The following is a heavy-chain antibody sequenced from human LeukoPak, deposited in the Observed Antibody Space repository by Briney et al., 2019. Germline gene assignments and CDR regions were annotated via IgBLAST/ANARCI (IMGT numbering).Heavy chain of an antibody. D-gene: IGHD5-18*01. CDR1: GYSISSGYY. V-gene: IGHV4-38-2*02. Sequence: SETLSHTCTVSGYSISSGYYWGWIRQPPGKGLEWIGSVYHSGNTYYNPSLKSRVTMSLDTSKNQFSLKLTSVSAADTAVYFCARVGYSYGLNYWGQGTLVTVSS. CDR3: ARVGYSYGLNY. CDR2: VYHSGNT. J-gene: IGHJ4*02.